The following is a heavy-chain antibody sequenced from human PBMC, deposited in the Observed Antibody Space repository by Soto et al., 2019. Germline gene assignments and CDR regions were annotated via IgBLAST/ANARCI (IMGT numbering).Heavy chain of an antibody. J-gene: IGHJ4*02. V-gene: IGHV1-58*01. Sequence: QMQLVQSGPEVKKPGTSVKVSCKASGFTFTSSAVQWVRQARGQRLEWIGWIVVGSGNTNYAQKFQERVTITRDMSTSTAYMELSSLRSEDTAVYYCAAGPSFGVVIYWGQGTLVTVSS. CDR1: GFTFTSSA. CDR3: AAGPSFGVVIY. CDR2: IVVGSGNT. D-gene: IGHD3-3*01.